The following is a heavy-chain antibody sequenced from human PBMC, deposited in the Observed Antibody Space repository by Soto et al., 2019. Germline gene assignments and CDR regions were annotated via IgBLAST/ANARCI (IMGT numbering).Heavy chain of an antibody. J-gene: IGHJ4*02. D-gene: IGHD3-9*01. CDR3: ASLDYDIFTGYYGLGY. V-gene: IGHV4-61*01. CDR1: GGSVSSGSYY. CDR2: IYYSGST. Sequence: SETLSLTCTVSGGSVSSGSYYWSWIRQPPGKGLEWIGYIYYSGSTNYNPSLKSRVTISVDTSKNQFSLKLSSVTAADTAVYYCASLDYDIFTGYYGLGYWGQGTLVTVSS.